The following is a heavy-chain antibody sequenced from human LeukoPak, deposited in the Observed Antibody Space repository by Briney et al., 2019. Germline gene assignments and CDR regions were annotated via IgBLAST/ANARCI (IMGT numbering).Heavy chain of an antibody. Sequence: SSETLSLTCAVYGGSFSGYSWSWIRQPPGKDLEWIGYIYQSGSTYYNPSLKSRVTISEDRSKNQFFLKLTSVTAADTAVYYCARGELVAAYFDYWGQGTLVTVSS. CDR1: GGSFSGYS. CDR2: IYQSGST. V-gene: IGHV4-30-2*01. D-gene: IGHD2-15*01. J-gene: IGHJ4*02. CDR3: ARGELVAAYFDY.